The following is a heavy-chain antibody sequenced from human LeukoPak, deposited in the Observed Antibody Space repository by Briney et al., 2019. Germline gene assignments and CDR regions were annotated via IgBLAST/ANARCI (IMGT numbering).Heavy chain of an antibody. V-gene: IGHV3-33*06. CDR3: AKSRTAVATIRYFDY. CDR1: GFTFTSYG. CDR2: IWYDGSDK. Sequence: PGGSLRLSCAASGFTFTSYGMHWVRQAPGKGLEWVAVIWYDGSDKFYADSVKGRFTISRDNSKNTLYLQMNSLRAEDTAVYYCAKSRTAVATIRYFDYWGQGTLVTVSS. D-gene: IGHD5-12*01. J-gene: IGHJ4*02.